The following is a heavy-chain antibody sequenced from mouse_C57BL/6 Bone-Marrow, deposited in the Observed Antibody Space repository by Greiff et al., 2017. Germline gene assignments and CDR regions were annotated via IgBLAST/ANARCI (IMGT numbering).Heavy chain of an antibody. J-gene: IGHJ1*03. Sequence: EVKVVESGGGLVQPGGSMKLSCVASGFTFSNYWMNWVRQSPEKGLEWVAQIRLKSDNYATHYAESVKGRFTISRDDSKSSVYLQMNNLRAEDTGIYYCTGRDTTVVDWYFDVWGTGTTVTVSS. CDR1: GFTFSNYW. CDR3: TGRDTTVVDWYFDV. V-gene: IGHV6-3*01. CDR2: IRLKSDNYAT. D-gene: IGHD1-1*01.